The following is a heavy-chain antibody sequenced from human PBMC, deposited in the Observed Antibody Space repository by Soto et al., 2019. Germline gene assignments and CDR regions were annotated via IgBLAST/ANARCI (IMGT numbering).Heavy chain of an antibody. V-gene: IGHV3-33*01. D-gene: IGHD6-6*01. Sequence: PGGSLRLSCAASGFTFSSYGMHWVRQAPGKGLEWVAVIWYDGSNKYYADSVKGRFTISRDNSKNTLYLQMNSLRAEDTAVYYCAGSRYSSSSNYYYYGMDVWGQGTTVTVSS. CDR1: GFTFSSYG. CDR2: IWYDGSNK. J-gene: IGHJ6*02. CDR3: AGSRYSSSSNYYYYGMDV.